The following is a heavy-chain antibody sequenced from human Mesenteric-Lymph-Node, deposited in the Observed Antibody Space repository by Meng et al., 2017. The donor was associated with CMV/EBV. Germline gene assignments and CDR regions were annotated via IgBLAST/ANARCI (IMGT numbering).Heavy chain of an antibody. J-gene: IGHJ1*01. CDR2: ISGYNDDP. Sequence: SCKASNYVFNKNGISWVRQAPGQGLEWMGWISGYNDDPNYAQKFQDRVTMTAETSTTTAYLELRNLRSDDTAVYYCAKNDTNGWYTYWGQGTLVTVSS. CDR3: AKNDTNGWYTY. CDR1: NYVFNKNG. D-gene: IGHD6-19*01. V-gene: IGHV1-18*04.